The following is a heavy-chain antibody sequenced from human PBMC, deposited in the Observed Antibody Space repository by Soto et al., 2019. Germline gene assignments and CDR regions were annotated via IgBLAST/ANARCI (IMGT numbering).Heavy chain of an antibody. J-gene: IGHJ3*02. Sequence: ASVKVSCKASGYTFTGYYMHWVRQAPGQGLEWMGWINPNSGGTNNAQKFQGWVTMTRDTSISTANMELSRLRSDDTAVYYCASNPVNYDFWSDPQAHAFDIWGQGTMVTVSS. D-gene: IGHD3-3*01. V-gene: IGHV1-2*04. CDR1: GYTFTGYY. CDR3: ASNPVNYDFWSDPQAHAFDI. CDR2: INPNSGGT.